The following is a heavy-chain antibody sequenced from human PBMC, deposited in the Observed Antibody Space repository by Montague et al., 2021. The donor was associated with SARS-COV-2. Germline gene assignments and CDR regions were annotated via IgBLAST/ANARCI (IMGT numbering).Heavy chain of an antibody. CDR1: GGSISGYC. Sequence: SETLSLTCTLSGGSISGYCCCWIRQTPGKGLEWIGYISYSGSTNYSPSLKSRVTIFLDTSKNQCSLKPSSVTAADTAVYFCTRDLYDTAGYLRDAFDIWGQGTLVTVSS. V-gene: IGHV4-59*13. CDR3: TRDLYDTAGYLRDAFDI. D-gene: IGHD3-22*01. CDR2: ISYSGST. J-gene: IGHJ3*02.